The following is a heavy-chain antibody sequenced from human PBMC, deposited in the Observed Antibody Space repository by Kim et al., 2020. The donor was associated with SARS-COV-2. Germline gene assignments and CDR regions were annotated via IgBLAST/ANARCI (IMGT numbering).Heavy chain of an antibody. CDR1: GFTFNNYA. CDR2: ITRSSDIT. J-gene: IGHJ5*02. D-gene: IGHD6-13*01. V-gene: IGHV3-23*01. Sequence: GGSLRPSCIVSGFTFNNYAMSWVRQAPGKGLEWVSAITRSSDITNYADSVKGRFTISRDNSKNTVYLEMNSLRDEDTAVYYCVKDLGSWRFDPWGQGTLVTVSS. CDR3: VKDLGSWRFDP.